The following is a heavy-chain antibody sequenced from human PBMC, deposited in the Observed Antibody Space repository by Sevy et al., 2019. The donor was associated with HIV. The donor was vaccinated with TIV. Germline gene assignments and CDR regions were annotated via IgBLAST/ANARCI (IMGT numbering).Heavy chain of an antibody. D-gene: IGHD5-18*01. CDR2: MRQDGSEK. Sequence: GGSLSLSCAASGFTFSSYWMTWVRQAPGKGLEWVDTMRQDGSEKYYVDSVKGRFTISRDNAKNSLYLQMNSLRAEDTAMYYCVREGLGGFSYSLDFWGQGTLVTVSS. CDR1: GFTFSSYW. CDR3: VREGLGGFSYSLDF. J-gene: IGHJ4*02. V-gene: IGHV3-7*01.